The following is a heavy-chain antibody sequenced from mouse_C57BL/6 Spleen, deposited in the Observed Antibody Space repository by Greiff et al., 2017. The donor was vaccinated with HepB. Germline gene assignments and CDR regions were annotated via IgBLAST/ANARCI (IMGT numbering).Heavy chain of an antibody. CDR1: GFSLSTSGMG. CDR3: AYSFYGNYPYYYAMDY. Sequence: QVTLKVSGPGILQSSQTLSLTCSFSGFSLSTSGMGVSWIRQPSGKGLEWLAHIYWDDDKRYNPSLKSRLTISKDTSRNQVFLKITSVDTADTATYYCAYSFYGNYPYYYAMDYWGQGTSVTVSS. D-gene: IGHD2-10*01. V-gene: IGHV8-12*01. CDR2: IYWDDDK. J-gene: IGHJ4*01.